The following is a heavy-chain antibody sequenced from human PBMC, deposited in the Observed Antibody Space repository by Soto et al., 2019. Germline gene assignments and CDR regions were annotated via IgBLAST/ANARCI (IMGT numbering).Heavy chain of an antibody. CDR2: IYYSGST. CDR1: GGSISSGGYY. J-gene: IGHJ5*02. D-gene: IGHD4-17*01. CDR3: ARGRVYDYGDYGPPPYNWFDP. Sequence: QVQLQESGPGLVKPSQTLSLTCTVSGGSISSGGYYWSWIRQHPGKGLEWIGYIYYSGSTYYNPSLKSRVTISVDTSKNQFSLKLSSVTAADTAVYYCARGRVYDYGDYGPPPYNWFDPWGQGTLVTVSS. V-gene: IGHV4-31*03.